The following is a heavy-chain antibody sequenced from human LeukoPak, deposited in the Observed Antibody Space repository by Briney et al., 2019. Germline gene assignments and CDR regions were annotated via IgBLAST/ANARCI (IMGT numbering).Heavy chain of an antibody. CDR3: ARVMNYHDSSGHYYGAFDI. J-gene: IGHJ3*02. D-gene: IGHD3-22*01. CDR1: GFTFSSYE. CDR2: ISSNSRTI. Sequence: PGGSLRLSCAASGFTFSSYEMNWVRQAPGKGLEWVSYISSNSRTIYYADSVRGRFTISRDNAKTSLDLLMNSLRAEDTAVYYCARVMNYHDSSGHYYGAFDIWGQGTLVTVSS. V-gene: IGHV3-48*03.